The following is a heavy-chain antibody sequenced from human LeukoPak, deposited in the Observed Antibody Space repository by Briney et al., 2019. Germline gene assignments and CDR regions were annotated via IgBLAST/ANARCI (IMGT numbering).Heavy chain of an antibody. V-gene: IGHV3-30-3*01. CDR2: ISYDGSNK. Sequence: PGGSLRLSCAASGFTFSSYWMHWVRQAPGKGLEWVAVISYDGSNKYYADSVKGRFTISRDNSKNTLYLQMNSLRAEDTAVYYCARDRGYCSGGSCRSSGGMDVWGQGTTVTVSS. CDR3: ARDRGYCSGGSCRSSGGMDV. CDR1: GFTFSSYW. D-gene: IGHD2-15*01. J-gene: IGHJ6*02.